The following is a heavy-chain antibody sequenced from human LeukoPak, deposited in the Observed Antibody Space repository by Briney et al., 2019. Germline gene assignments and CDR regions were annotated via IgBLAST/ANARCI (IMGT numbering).Heavy chain of an antibody. V-gene: IGHV3-23*01. CDR3: AKARLSTGWAYNDY. CDR2: IVGGGGTT. D-gene: IGHD6-19*01. J-gene: IGHJ4*02. Sequence: GGFLRLSCAASGFTFSGYAMSWVRQAPGKGLEWVSAIVGGGGTTFYADSVKGRFTISRDNSKNTVYLQMNSLRAEDTAVYFCAKARLSTGWAYNDYWGQGTLVTVSS. CDR1: GFTFSGYA.